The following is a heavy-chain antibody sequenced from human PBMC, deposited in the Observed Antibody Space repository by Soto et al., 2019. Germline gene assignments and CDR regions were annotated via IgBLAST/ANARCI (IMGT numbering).Heavy chain of an antibody. D-gene: IGHD3-3*01. CDR3: ARAPPYYDFWSGPSTRFDY. V-gene: IGHV4-30-4*01. J-gene: IGHJ4*02. CDR1: GGSISSGDYY. Sequence: PSETLSLTCTVSGGSISSGDYYWSWIRQPPGKGLEWIGYIYYSGSTYYTPSLKSRVTISVDTSKNQFSLKLISVTSADTAVYYCARAPPYYDFWSGPSTRFDYWGQGTLVTVSS. CDR2: IYYSGST.